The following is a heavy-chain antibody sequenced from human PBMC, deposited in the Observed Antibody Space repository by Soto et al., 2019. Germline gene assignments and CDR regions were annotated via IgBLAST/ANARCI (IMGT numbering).Heavy chain of an antibody. J-gene: IGHJ4*02. CDR2: IIPIFGTA. Sequence: ASVKVSCKASGGTFSSYAISWVRQAPGQGLEWMGGIIPIFGTANYAQKFQGRVTITADESTSTAYMELSSLGSEDTAVYYCVRDSGAKLSSSWGQGTLVTVSS. D-gene: IGHD6-13*01. V-gene: IGHV1-69*13. CDR1: GGTFSSYA. CDR3: VRDSGAKLSSS.